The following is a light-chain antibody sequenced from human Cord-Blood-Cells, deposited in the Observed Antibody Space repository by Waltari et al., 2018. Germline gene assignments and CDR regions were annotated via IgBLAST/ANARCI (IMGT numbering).Light chain of an antibody. J-gene: IGKJ2*01. CDR2: AAS. CDR1: QSISSY. CDR3: QQSYSTPYT. Sequence: DIQMTQSPSSLSASVGDRVTITCRASQSISSYLNLYQQKPGKAPKLLIYAASSLQSGVRSRFSGSGSGTEFTLTNSSLQPEDFATYYCQQSYSTPYTFGQGTKLEIK. V-gene: IGKV1-39*01.